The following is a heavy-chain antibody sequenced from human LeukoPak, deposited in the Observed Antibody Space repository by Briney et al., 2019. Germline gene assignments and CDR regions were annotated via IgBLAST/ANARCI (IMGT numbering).Heavy chain of an antibody. V-gene: IGHV1-24*01. Sequence: ASVKVSCKASGYTFTSYGISWVRQAPGKGLEWMGGFDPEDGETIYAQKFQGRVTMTEDTSTDTAYMELSSLRSEDTAVYYCATHGIAVAGPADGWGQGTLVTVSS. CDR2: FDPEDGET. J-gene: IGHJ4*02. CDR1: GYTFTSYG. D-gene: IGHD6-19*01. CDR3: ATHGIAVAGPADG.